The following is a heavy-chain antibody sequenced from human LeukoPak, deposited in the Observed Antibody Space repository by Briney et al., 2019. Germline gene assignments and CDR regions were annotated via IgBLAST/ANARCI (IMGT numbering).Heavy chain of an antibody. Sequence: LGESLKISCKGSGYSFTSYWIGWVRQMPGKGLEWMGIIYPGDSDTRYSPSFQGQVTISADKSISTAYLQWSSLKASDTAMYYCARTGYSSGWYGDDYYYYMDVWGKGTTVTVSS. D-gene: IGHD6-19*01. V-gene: IGHV5-51*01. CDR2: IYPGDSDT. CDR1: GYSFTSYW. J-gene: IGHJ6*03. CDR3: ARTGYSSGWYGDDYYYYMDV.